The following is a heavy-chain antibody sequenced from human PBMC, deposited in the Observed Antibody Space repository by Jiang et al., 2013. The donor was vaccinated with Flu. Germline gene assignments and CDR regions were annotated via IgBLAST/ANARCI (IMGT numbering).Heavy chain of an antibody. CDR3: ARQDRKNDGFDI. D-gene: IGHD1-1*01. V-gene: IGHV5-51*01. J-gene: IGHJ3*02. Sequence: GAEVKKPGESLKISCKGAGYSFSRFWIGWVRQTPGKGLEWMGSMFPSDSDSSYSPSYEGQVTMSVDKSTNTAYLQWSGLRSSDIGIYYCARQDRKNDGFDIWGQGTMVTVSS. CDR2: MFPSDSDS. CDR1: GYSFSRFW.